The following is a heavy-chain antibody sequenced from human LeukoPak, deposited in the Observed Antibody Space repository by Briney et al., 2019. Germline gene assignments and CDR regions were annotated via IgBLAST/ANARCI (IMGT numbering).Heavy chain of an antibody. J-gene: IGHJ3*02. V-gene: IGHV1-8*03. CDR2: MNPNSGNT. CDR1: GYTFTSYD. D-gene: IGHD3-10*01. CDR3: ARAKPDMVRGVITVAGAFDI. Sequence: ASVKVSCKASGYTFTSYDINWVRQATGQGLEWMGWMNPNSGNTGYAQKFQCRVTITRNTSISTAYMELSSLRSEDTAVYYCARAKPDMVRGVITVAGAFDIWGQGTMVTVSS.